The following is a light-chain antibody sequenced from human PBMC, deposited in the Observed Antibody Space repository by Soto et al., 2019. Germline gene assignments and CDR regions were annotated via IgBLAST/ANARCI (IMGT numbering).Light chain of an antibody. V-gene: IGLV1-51*01. J-gene: IGLJ3*02. CDR3: GTWDNSLSVWV. CDR1: SSNIGNNY. CDR2: DNN. Sequence: QSVLTQPPSVSAAPGQKVTISCSGSSSNIGNNYVSWYQQLPGTAPKLLIYDNNKRPSGIPDRFSGSKSGTSATLGITGLPTGDEADYYCGTWDNSLSVWVFGGGTKVTVL.